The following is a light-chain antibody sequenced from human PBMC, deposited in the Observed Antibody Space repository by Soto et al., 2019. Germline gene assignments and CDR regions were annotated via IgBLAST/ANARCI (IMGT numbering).Light chain of an antibody. CDR1: QSVSRNY. V-gene: IGKV3-20*01. CDR3: QQYGSSPLT. J-gene: IGKJ4*01. Sequence: VLTQSPATLSVSPGERATFSCRASQSVSRNYVAWYQHKPGQTPRLLIYGSSSRANGIPDRFRGSGSGTDFTLTVSRLEPEDFAVYFCQQYGSSPLTFGGGTKVDIK. CDR2: GSS.